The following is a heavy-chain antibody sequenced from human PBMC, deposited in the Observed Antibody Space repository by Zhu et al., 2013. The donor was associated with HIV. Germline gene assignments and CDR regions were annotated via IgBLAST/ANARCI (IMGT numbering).Heavy chain of an antibody. Sequence: LEWMGWINPKNGGTGYAPKFRGRVSMTRNTSINTAYLDLTSLKSEDTAIYYCATAPIRILGVAGPYYFDPWGQGTLVTVSS. CDR2: INPKNGGT. D-gene: IGHD6-19*01. V-gene: IGHV1-8*01. J-gene: IGHJ4*02. CDR3: ATAPIRILGVAGPYYFDP.